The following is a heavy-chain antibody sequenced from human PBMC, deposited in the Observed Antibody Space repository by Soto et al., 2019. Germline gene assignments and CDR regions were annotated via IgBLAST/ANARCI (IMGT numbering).Heavy chain of an antibody. CDR3: ARGGYDFWSCYYLSSETYYFDY. J-gene: IGHJ4*02. CDR1: GGSISSGGYY. Sequence: KASETLSLTCTVSGGSISSGGYYWSWIRQHPGKGLEWIGYIYYSGSTYYNPSLKSRVTISVDTSKNQFSLKLSSVTAADTAVYYCARGGYDFWSCYYLSSETYYFDYWGQGTLVTVSS. CDR2: IYYSGST. D-gene: IGHD3-3*01. V-gene: IGHV4-31*03.